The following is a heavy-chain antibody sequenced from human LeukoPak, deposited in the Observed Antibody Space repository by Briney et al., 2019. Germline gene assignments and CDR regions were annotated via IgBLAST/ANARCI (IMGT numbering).Heavy chain of an antibody. D-gene: IGHD6-19*01. CDR3: VRHRQWLLFPDY. J-gene: IGHJ4*02. CDR1: GYSISINYN. V-gene: IGHV4-38-2*02. CDR2: IFYSGAT. Sequence: SETLSLTCTVSGYSISINYNWGWIRQPPGQGLEWIGSIFYSGATYYSPSLKSRVTISVDTSKNQFSLKLSSMTAADTAVYYCVRHRQWLLFPDYWGQGTLVTVSS.